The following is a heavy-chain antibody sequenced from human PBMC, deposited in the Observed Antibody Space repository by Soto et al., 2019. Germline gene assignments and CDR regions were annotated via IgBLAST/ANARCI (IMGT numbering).Heavy chain of an antibody. V-gene: IGHV5-51*01. CDR1: GYRFTSYW. Sequence: GESLKSSCKGSGYRFTSYWIGWVRQMTGKGLEWMGIIYPGDSDTRYSPSFQGQVTISADKSISTAYLQWSSLKASDTATYYCAHRRNAYDSSGYYRIFDYWGQGTLVTVSS. D-gene: IGHD3-22*01. CDR3: AHRRNAYDSSGYYRIFDY. J-gene: IGHJ4*02. CDR2: IYPGDSDT.